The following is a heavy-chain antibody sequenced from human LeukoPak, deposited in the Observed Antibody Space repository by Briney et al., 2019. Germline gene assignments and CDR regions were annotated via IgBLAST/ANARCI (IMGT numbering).Heavy chain of an antibody. CDR3: ARDLGGYSYYYMDV. Sequence: SETLSLTCTVSGGSISSYYWGWIRQPAGKGLEWIGRIYTSGGTNYNPSLKSRVTISVDKSRKQFSLQLSSVTAADTAVYYYARDLGGYSYYYMDVWGKGTTVTVSS. CDR1: GGSISSYY. CDR2: IYTSGGT. D-gene: IGHD3-16*01. J-gene: IGHJ6*03. V-gene: IGHV4-4*07.